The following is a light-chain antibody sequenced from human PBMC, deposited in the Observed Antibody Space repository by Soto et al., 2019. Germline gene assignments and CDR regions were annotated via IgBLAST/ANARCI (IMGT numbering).Light chain of an antibody. J-gene: IGKJ4*01. CDR3: QQLNSYPHT. V-gene: IGKV1-9*01. Sequence: DIQLTQSPSFLSASIGDGVTITCRASQGISSNLAWYQQKPGKAPKFLIYVASTLQSGVPSRFSGSGSGTEFTLPISSLQPEDFATYYCQQLNSYPHTFGGGTTVEIK. CDR1: QGISSN. CDR2: VAS.